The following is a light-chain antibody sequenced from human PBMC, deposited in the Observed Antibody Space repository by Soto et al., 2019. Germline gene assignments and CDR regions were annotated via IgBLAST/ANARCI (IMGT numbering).Light chain of an antibody. J-gene: IGKJ2*01. CDR2: DAS. Sequence: DIQMTQSPSTLSASVGDRVTITCRASHSISGWLAWYQQKPGKAPKLLIYDASTLAVGVPSRFRGSGSETEFTLTISSLQPDDFATYYCHQYNSYSTFGQGTKLEIK. CDR3: HQYNSYST. CDR1: HSISGW. V-gene: IGKV1-5*01.